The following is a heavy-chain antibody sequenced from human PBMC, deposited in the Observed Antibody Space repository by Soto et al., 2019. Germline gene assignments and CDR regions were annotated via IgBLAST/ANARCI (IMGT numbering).Heavy chain of an antibody. V-gene: IGHV4-59*01. CDR2: IYYSGST. CDR3: ARLRGYSYGEYNWLDP. CDR1: GGSISSYY. Sequence: PSETLSLTCTVSGGSISSYYWSWVRQPPGKGLEWIGYIYYSGSTNYNPSLKSRVTISVDTSKNQFSLKLSSVTAADTAVYYCARLRGYSYGEYNWLDPWGQGTLVTVSS. D-gene: IGHD5-18*01. J-gene: IGHJ5*02.